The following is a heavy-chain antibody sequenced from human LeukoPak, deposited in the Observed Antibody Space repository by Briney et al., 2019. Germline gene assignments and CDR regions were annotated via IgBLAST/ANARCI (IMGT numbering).Heavy chain of an antibody. V-gene: IGHV1-18*01. J-gene: IGHJ3*02. CDR1: GYTFTSYG. CDR3: ARDSDTAMAYDAFDI. CDR2: ISAYNGNT. D-gene: IGHD5-18*01. Sequence: ASVKVSCKASGYTFTSYGISWVRQAPGQGLEWMGWISAYNGNTNYAQKLQGRVTMTTDTSTSTAYMQLRSLRSDDTAVYYCARDSDTAMAYDAFDIWGQGTLVTVSS.